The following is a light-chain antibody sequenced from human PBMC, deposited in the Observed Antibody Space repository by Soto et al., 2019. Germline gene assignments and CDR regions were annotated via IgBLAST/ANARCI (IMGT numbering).Light chain of an antibody. J-gene: IGKJ1*01. Sequence: DIQMTQSPSTLSASVGDRVAITCRASQSISRWLAWYQQKPGKAPNLLIYDASTLKSGVPSRFSGSGSGTEFTLAISSLQPDDFATYHCQQYNTYSTFGQGTKVDIK. CDR3: QQYNTYST. V-gene: IGKV1-5*01. CDR1: QSISRW. CDR2: DAS.